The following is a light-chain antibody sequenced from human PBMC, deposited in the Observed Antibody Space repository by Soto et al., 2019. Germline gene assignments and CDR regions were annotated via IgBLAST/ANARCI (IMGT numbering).Light chain of an antibody. CDR3: SAWDDSVSDVV. J-gene: IGLJ2*01. Sequence: QSVLTQPPSASASPGQRVTISCSGDSYNIVYNYVYWYQQLPGTAPRLLIYRNNQRPSAVPDRFSGSKSGTSASLAISGLRSEDEADYYCSAWDDSVSDVVVGGGTKLAVL. CDR1: SYNIVYNY. V-gene: IGLV1-47*01. CDR2: RNN.